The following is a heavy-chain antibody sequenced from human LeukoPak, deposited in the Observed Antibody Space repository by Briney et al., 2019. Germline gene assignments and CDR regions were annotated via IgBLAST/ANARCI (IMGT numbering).Heavy chain of an antibody. J-gene: IGHJ4*02. V-gene: IGHV3-30*01. CDR1: GFTFSSYA. D-gene: IGHD2-2*01. CDR3: AREESQTPLLGYCRSTSCQLFDY. Sequence: GGSLRLSCAASGFTFSSYAMHWVRQAPGKGLEWVAVISYDGSNKYYADSVKGRFTISRDNSKNTLYLQMNSLRAEDTAVYYCAREESQTPLLGYCRSTSCQLFDYWGQGTLVTVSS. CDR2: ISYDGSNK.